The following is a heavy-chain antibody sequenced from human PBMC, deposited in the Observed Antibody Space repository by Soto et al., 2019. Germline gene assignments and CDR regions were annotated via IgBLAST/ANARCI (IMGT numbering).Heavy chain of an antibody. Sequence: GGSLRLSCAASGFSFTNFAMVWVRQAPGEGLEWVSGISGSGGATYYEDSVKGRFTISRDNSKNTLYLQMNGLRAEDTAVYYCARELTFRLGELSYSDYWGLGTLVTVSS. V-gene: IGHV3-23*01. D-gene: IGHD3-16*02. CDR2: ISGSGGAT. CDR3: ARELTFRLGELSYSDY. J-gene: IGHJ4*02. CDR1: GFSFTNFA.